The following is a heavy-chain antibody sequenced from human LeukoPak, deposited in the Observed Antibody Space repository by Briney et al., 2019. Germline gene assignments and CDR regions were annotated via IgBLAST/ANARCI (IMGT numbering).Heavy chain of an antibody. CDR1: GFTFTTHW. D-gene: IGHD3-16*01. V-gene: IGHV5-51*01. Sequence: GESLKISCKTSGFTFTTHWIAWVPQMPGEGLELMGIIFPGDSDTNYSPSFQGQVTISADKSSNTAYLQWSTLKASDTAIYYCARLLTSGTNIRDWFDPWGQGTLVTVSS. J-gene: IGHJ5*02. CDR2: IFPGDSDT. CDR3: ARLLTSGTNIRDWFDP.